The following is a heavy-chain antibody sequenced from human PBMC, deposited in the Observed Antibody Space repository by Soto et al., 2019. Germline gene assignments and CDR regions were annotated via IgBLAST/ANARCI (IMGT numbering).Heavy chain of an antibody. CDR3: TRAPRGIIVAPDY. J-gene: IGHJ4*02. CDR1: GYDFTTYG. D-gene: IGHD6-19*01. Sequence: GASVKVSCKGSGYDFTTYGITWVRQAPGQGLEWMAWISAHNGNTDYAQKLQGRVTVTRDTSTSTTYMELSSLTSEDTAVYYCTRAPRGIIVAPDYWGQGTLVTVSS. V-gene: IGHV1-18*01. CDR2: ISAHNGNT.